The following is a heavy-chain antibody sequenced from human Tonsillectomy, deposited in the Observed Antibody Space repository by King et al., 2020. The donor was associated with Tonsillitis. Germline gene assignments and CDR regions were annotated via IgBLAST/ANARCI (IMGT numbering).Heavy chain of an antibody. D-gene: IGHD3-3*01. CDR1: GFTFSSYA. Sequence: EVQLVESGGGLVQPGGSLRLSCAASGFTFSSYAMSWVRQAPGKGLEWVSAISGSGVGTYYADSVKGRFTISRDNSKNTLYLQMNSLRAEDTAVYYCAKDPRIEDFWSGYHFDYWGQGTLVTVSS. CDR2: ISGSGVGT. J-gene: IGHJ4*02. CDR3: AKDPRIEDFWSGYHFDY. V-gene: IGHV3-23*04.